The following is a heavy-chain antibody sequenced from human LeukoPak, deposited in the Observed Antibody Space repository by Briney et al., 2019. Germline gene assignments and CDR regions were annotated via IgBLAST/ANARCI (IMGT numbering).Heavy chain of an antibody. V-gene: IGHV3-48*03. D-gene: IGHD6-19*01. J-gene: IGHJ5*02. CDR1: GVGISIFE. Sequence: GGSLRLSCAASGVGISIFEMSWVRQAPGKGLEWVSFKSHDTRPTHYADSMKGRFTIARDSTTNSLYLQINNLRTEDTAVYFCSTSLSGWFGPSANLWAKETLVTVSS. CDR3: STSLSGWFGPSANL. CDR2: KSHDTRPT.